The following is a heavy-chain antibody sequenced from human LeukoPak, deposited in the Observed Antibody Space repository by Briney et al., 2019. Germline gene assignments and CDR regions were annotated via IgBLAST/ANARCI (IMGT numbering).Heavy chain of an antibody. Sequence: PGGSLILSCAASGFTFSIYWMSWVRQAPGKGLEWVANTKEVGGEKYYVDSVKGRFTISRDNAENSLYLQMNSLRAEDTAIYYCATYRQVLLPFESWGQGTLVTVSS. CDR3: ATYRQVLLPFES. J-gene: IGHJ4*02. CDR1: GFTFSIYW. V-gene: IGHV3-7*03. CDR2: TKEVGGEK. D-gene: IGHD2-8*02.